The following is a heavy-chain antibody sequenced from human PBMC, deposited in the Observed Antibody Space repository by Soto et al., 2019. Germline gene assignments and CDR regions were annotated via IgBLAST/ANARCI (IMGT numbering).Heavy chain of an antibody. J-gene: IGHJ4*02. CDR2: ISGSGGST. CDR3: AKDINLGYCSSTSCFNDY. V-gene: IGHV3-23*01. D-gene: IGHD2-2*01. Sequence: GGSLRLSCAASGFTFSSYAMSWVRQAPGKGLEWVSAISGSGGSTYYADSVKGRFTISRDNSKNTLYLQMNSLRAEDTAVYYCAKDINLGYCSSTSCFNDYWGQGTLVTVSS. CDR1: GFTFSSYA.